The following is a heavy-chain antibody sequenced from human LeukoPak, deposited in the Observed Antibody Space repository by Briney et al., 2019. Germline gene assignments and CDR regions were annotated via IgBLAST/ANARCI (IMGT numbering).Heavy chain of an antibody. V-gene: IGHV3-30*02. CDR1: GFTFSSYG. J-gene: IGHJ4*02. D-gene: IGHD3-3*01. Sequence: GGSLRLSCAASGFTFSSYGMHWVRQAPGKGLEWVAFIRYDGSNKYYADSVKGRFTISRDNSKNTLYLQMNSLRAEDTAVYYCAKDTTISRPLYYFDYWGQGTLVTVSS. CDR3: AKDTTISRPLYYFDY. CDR2: IRYDGSNK.